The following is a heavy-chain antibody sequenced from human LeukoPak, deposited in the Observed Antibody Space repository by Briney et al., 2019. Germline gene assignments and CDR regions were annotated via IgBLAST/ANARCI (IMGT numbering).Heavy chain of an antibody. CDR1: GYTFTSYG. J-gene: IGHJ4*02. V-gene: IGHV1-18*01. CDR2: ISAYNGNT. CDR3: ARGFDLETNTVDDY. Sequence: ASAKVSCKASGYTFTSYGISWVRQAPGQGLEWMGWISAYNGNTNYAQKLQGRVTMTTDTSTSTAYMELRSLRSDDTAVYYCARGFDLETNTVDDYWGQGALVTVSS. D-gene: IGHD3-9*01.